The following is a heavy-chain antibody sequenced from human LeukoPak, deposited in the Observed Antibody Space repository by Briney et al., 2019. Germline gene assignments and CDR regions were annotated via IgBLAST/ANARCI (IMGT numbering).Heavy chain of an antibody. CDR2: INPNSGGT. CDR3: ARVNYYGSGSYSTLDY. D-gene: IGHD3-10*01. V-gene: IGHV1-2*02. CDR1: GYTFTSYY. J-gene: IGHJ4*02. Sequence: GASVKVSCKASGYTFTSYYMHWVRQAPGQGLEWMGWINPNSGGTNYAQKFQGRVTMTRDTSISTAYMELSRLRSDDTAVYYCARVNYYGSGSYSTLDYWGQGTLVTVSS.